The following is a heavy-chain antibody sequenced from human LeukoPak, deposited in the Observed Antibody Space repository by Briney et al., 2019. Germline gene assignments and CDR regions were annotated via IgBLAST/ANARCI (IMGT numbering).Heavy chain of an antibody. D-gene: IGHD2-2*02. V-gene: IGHV3-21*06. CDR2: INSGSTYV. Sequence: NPGGSLRLSCAASGFAFNTYTMNWVRQAPGKGLEWVSSINSGSTYVYYADSVKGRFTISRDNAKNSLYLQMNSLRAEDTAVYYCARVDGGYCSNINCYKMGYWGQGILVTVSS. CDR1: GFAFNTYT. J-gene: IGHJ4*02. CDR3: ARVDGGYCSNINCYKMGY.